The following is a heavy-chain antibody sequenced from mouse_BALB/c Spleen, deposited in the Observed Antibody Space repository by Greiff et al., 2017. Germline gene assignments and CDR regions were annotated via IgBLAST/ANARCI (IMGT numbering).Heavy chain of an antibody. J-gene: IGHJ1*01. D-gene: IGHD4-1*01. CDR1: GFTFSSFG. CDR2: ISSGSSTI. Sequence: EVKLQESGGGLVQPGGSRKLSCAASGFTFSSFGMHWVRQAPEKGLEWVAYISSGSSTIYYADTVKGRFTISRDNPKNTLFLQMTSLRSEDTAMYYCARGGGTGRYFDVWGAGTTVTVSS. CDR3: ARGGGTGRYFDV. V-gene: IGHV5-17*02.